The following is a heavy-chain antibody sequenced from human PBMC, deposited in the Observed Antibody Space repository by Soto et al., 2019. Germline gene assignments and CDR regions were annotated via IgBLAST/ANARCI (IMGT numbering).Heavy chain of an antibody. CDR2: VSGSGGGT. J-gene: IGHJ4*02. CDR1: GFTFSNYA. V-gene: IGHV3-23*01. Sequence: GGSLRLSCAASGFTFSNYAMSWVRQAPGKGLEWLSTVSGSGGGTFYGDSMKGRFTISRDNAKNSLYLEMNSLRAEDTAVYYCARESEDLTSNFDYWGQGTLVTVSS. CDR3: ARESEDLTSNFDY.